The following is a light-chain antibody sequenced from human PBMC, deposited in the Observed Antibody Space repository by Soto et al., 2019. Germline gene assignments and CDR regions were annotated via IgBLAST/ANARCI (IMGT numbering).Light chain of an antibody. CDR1: SSNIGSNY. CDR2: SNN. J-gene: IGLJ2*01. V-gene: IGLV1-47*02. CDR3: AAWDDSLSGVV. Sequence: VLTQPPSASGTPGQRVTISCSGSSSNIGSNYVYWYQQLPGTAPKLLIYSNNQRPSGVPDRFSGSKSGTSASLAISGLRSEDEADYYCAAWDDSLSGVVFGGGTQLTVL.